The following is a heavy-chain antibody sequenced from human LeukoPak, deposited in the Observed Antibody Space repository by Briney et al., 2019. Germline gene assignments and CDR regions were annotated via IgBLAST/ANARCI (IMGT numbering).Heavy chain of an antibody. V-gene: IGHV4-59*01. CDR3: ARGRYSSSWYLDC. CDR2: IYYSGST. J-gene: IGHJ4*02. CDR1: GGSINSYY. Sequence: SETLSLTCTVSGGSINSYYWSWIRQPPGKGLEWIGSIYYSGSTNYNPSLKSRVTISVDTSKNQFSLRLSSVTAADTAVYYCARGRYSSSWYLDCWGQGALVTVSS. D-gene: IGHD6-13*01.